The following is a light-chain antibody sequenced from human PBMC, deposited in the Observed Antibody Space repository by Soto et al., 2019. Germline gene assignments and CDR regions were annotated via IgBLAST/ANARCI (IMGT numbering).Light chain of an antibody. CDR1: QSVSNY. CDR3: QQRSNCPPIT. V-gene: IGKV3-11*01. Sequence: EIVLTQSPAILSLSPGERATVSCRASQSVSNYLAWYQQKPGQAPRLLIYDASNRATGIPARFSGFGSGTDFTLTISSLEPEDFAIYYCQQRSNCPPITFGQGTRLEIQ. CDR2: DAS. J-gene: IGKJ5*01.